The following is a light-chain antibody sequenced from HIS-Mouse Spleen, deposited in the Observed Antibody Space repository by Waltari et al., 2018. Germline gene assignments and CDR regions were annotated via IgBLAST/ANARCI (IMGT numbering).Light chain of an antibody. CDR1: NIGSKS. CDR3: QVWDSSSDHVV. Sequence: SYVLTQPPSVSVAPGKTARITCGGNNIGSKSVHWYQQKPGQAPVLVVYEDSDRPSGIPGGFSGSTSGNTATLTISRVEAGDEADYYCQVWDSSSDHVVFGGGTKLTVL. CDR2: EDS. V-gene: IGLV3-21*03. J-gene: IGLJ2*01.